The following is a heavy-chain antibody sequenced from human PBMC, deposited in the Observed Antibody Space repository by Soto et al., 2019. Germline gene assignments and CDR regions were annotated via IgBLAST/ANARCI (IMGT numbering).Heavy chain of an antibody. V-gene: IGHV1-69*08. CDR3: ARDPTVTTYLNCYYMDV. D-gene: IGHD4-17*01. Sequence: QVQLVQSGAEVKKPGSSVKVSCKASGGTFSSYTISWVRQAPGQGLEWMGRIIPILGIANYAQKFQGRVTITADKSTSTAYMELSSLRSEDTAVYYCARDPTVTTYLNCYYMDVWGKGTTVTVSS. CDR2: IIPILGIA. CDR1: GGTFSSYT. J-gene: IGHJ6*03.